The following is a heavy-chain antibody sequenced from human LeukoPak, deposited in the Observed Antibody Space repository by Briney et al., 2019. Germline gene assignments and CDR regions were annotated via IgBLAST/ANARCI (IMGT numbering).Heavy chain of an antibody. D-gene: IGHD3-10*01. J-gene: IGHJ4*02. CDR2: ISGKGYNT. CDR3: AKGVRLWFAFYFDY. CDR1: ALTLANYA. Sequence: GGSLRLSCAASALTLANYAMRWVRQAAGKGLEWVSSISGKGYNTYYADSVKGRLTIASESSGHTLCLQMDSLRAEDTAVYYCAKGVRLWFAFYFDYWGQGTLVTVSS. V-gene: IGHV3-23*01.